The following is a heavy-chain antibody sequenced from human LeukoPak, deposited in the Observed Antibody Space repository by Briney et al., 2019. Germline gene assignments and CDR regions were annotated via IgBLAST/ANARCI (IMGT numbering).Heavy chain of an antibody. CDR3: AKANAREFDY. CDR2: IWNDGSNK. D-gene: IGHD6-6*01. J-gene: IGHJ4*02. Sequence: GRSLRLSCVASGFMFSVYGMHWVRQAPGKGLEWVAVIWNDGSNKYYADSVKGRFTISRDNSKNTLYLQINTLRAEDTAMYYCAKANAREFDYWGQGTLVIVSS. CDR1: GFMFSVYG. V-gene: IGHV3-33*06.